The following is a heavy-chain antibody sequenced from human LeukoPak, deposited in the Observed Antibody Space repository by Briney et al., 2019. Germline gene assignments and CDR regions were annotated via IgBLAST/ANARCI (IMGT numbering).Heavy chain of an antibody. D-gene: IGHD3-10*01. J-gene: IGHJ6*03. CDR3: ATENAYKYGFGYDYYHMDV. V-gene: IGHV4-4*07. CDR2: FFASGTI. CDR1: GASVSTYY. Sequence: SETLSLTCTVSGASVSTYYWSWIRQPAGTGLEWIGRFFASGTINYNPSLKSRVTLSVDASKNQFSLRLNSVTAADTAVYYCATENAYKYGFGYDYYHMDVWGKGTTVTISS.